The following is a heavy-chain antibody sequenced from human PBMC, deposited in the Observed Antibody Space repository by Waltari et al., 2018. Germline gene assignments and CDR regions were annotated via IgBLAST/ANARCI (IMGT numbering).Heavy chain of an antibody. CDR3: ARLHSSSWFDDY. J-gene: IGHJ4*02. CDR1: GYSISRGYY. D-gene: IGHD6-13*01. Sequence: QVQLQESGPGLVEPSETLSLTCAVSGYSISRGYYWGWIRQPPGRGLEWIGSIYHSGSTYYNPSLKSRVTISVDTSKNQFSLKLSSVTAADTAVYYCARLHSSSWFDDYWGQGTLVTVSS. V-gene: IGHV4-38-2*01. CDR2: IYHSGST.